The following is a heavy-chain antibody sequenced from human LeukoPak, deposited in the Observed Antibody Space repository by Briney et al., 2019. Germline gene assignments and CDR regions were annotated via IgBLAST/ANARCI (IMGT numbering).Heavy chain of an antibody. Sequence: GGSLRLSCTASGFTFGDYAMSWFRQAPGKGLEWVGFIRSKAYGGTTEYAASVKGRFTISRDDSKSIAYLQMNSLKTEDTAVYYCTRAPGLRYFDWLSRRSAFDIWGQGTMVTVSS. D-gene: IGHD3-9*01. V-gene: IGHV3-49*03. CDR2: IRSKAYGGTT. CDR3: TRAPGLRYFDWLSRRSAFDI. J-gene: IGHJ3*02. CDR1: GFTFGDYA.